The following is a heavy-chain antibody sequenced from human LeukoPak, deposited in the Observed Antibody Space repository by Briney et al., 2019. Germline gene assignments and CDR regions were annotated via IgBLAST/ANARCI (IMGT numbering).Heavy chain of an antibody. Sequence: SETLSLTCSVSGGSITSYYWSWIRQPPGKGLEWIGHVSDGGRTNCSPSLRSRVSISVDTSKNQFSLKLNSVTAADTAVYFCARASTTFDDRGQGTLVTVSS. CDR1: GGSITSYY. CDR3: ARASTTFDD. CDR2: VSDGGRT. J-gene: IGHJ4*02. V-gene: IGHV4-59*01. D-gene: IGHD1-14*01.